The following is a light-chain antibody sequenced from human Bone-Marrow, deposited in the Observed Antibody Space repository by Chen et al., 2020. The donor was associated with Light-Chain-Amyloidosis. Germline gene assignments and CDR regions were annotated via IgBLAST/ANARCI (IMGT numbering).Light chain of an antibody. CDR2: GDS. J-gene: IGLJ3*02. CDR3: QVWDRSSDRPV. Sequence: SYVLPQPSPVSVAPGQTATLACGGNNIGSTSVHWYQQTPGQAPPLVVYGDSDRPSGIPERLSGSNSGNTATLTISRVEAGDEADYYCQVWDRSSDRPVFGGGTKLTVL. V-gene: IGLV3-21*02. CDR1: NIGSTS.